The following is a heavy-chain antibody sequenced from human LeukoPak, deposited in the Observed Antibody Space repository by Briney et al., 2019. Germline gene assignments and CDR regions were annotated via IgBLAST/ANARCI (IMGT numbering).Heavy chain of an antibody. CDR2: IYHSGST. V-gene: IGHV4-38-2*02. D-gene: IGHD6-19*01. CDR1: GGSISNYY. J-gene: IGHJ3*02. CDR3: AREVLAVAGTETEAFDI. Sequence: PSETLSLTCTVSGGSISNYYWGWIRQPPGKGLEWIGSIYHSGSTYYNPSLKSRVTISVDTSKNQFSLKLSSVTAADTAVYYCAREVLAVAGTETEAFDIWGQGTMVTVSS.